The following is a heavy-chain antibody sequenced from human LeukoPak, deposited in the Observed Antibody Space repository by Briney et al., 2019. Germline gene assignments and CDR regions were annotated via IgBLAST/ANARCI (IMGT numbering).Heavy chain of an antibody. J-gene: IGHJ6*04. D-gene: IGHD2-15*01. CDR2: ISGTSNYT. Sequence: GGSLRLSCAASGFTFNSYSMNWVRQAPGKGLEWVSSISGTSNYTYYADSVKGRFTISRDNAKNSLYLQMNSLRAEDTAVYYCARVPCGGGSCYSPYYYYGMDVWGKGTTVTVSS. CDR1: GFTFNSYS. CDR3: ARVPCGGGSCYSPYYYYGMDV. V-gene: IGHV3-21*01.